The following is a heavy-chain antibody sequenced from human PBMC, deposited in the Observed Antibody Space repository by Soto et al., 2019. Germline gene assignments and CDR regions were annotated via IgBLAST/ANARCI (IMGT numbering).Heavy chain of an antibody. J-gene: IGHJ4*02. CDR1: GFTFSSYA. Sequence: QVQLVESGGGVVQPGRSLRLSCAASGFTFSSYAMHWVRQAPGKGLEWVAVISYDGSNKYYADSVKGRFTISRDNSKNTLYLQMNSLRAEDTAVYYCARDPPTFGGVIVGYYFDYWGQGTLVTVSS. CDR2: ISYDGSNK. V-gene: IGHV3-30-3*01. D-gene: IGHD3-16*02. CDR3: ARDPPTFGGVIVGYYFDY.